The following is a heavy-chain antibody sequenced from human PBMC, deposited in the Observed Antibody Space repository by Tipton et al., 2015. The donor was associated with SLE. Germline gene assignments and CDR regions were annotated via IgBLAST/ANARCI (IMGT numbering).Heavy chain of an antibody. J-gene: IGHJ4*02. CDR1: GGSISTPNW. Sequence: GLVKPSGTLSLTCGVSGGSISTPNWWNWIRQPPGKGLEWIGESSHRGGTNYSPSLKSRVTISEDASKTQFSLKLTSVTAADTAVYYCARGISVVIAKPFLDSWGQGTLVNVSS. CDR2: SSHRGGT. D-gene: IGHD2-21*01. CDR3: ARGISVVIAKPFLDS. V-gene: IGHV4-4*02.